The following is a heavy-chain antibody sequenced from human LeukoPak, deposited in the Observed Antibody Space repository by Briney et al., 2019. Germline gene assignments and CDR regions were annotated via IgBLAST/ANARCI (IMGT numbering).Heavy chain of an antibody. Sequence: GGCLRLSCAASGFTFSRFALSWVRQAPGKGLEWVSAISGTGGSTYYADSVKGRFTISRDNSKNMLYLQMNSLRAEDTAVYYCAKDMSTMTTHPTFFFDSWGQGTLVTVSS. J-gene: IGHJ4*02. D-gene: IGHD4-17*01. CDR1: GFTFSRFA. CDR3: AKDMSTMTTHPTFFFDS. V-gene: IGHV3-23*01. CDR2: ISGTGGST.